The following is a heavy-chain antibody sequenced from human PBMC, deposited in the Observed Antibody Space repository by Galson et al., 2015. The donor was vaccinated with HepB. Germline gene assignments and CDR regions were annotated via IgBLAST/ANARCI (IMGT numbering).Heavy chain of an antibody. J-gene: IGHJ6*02. D-gene: IGHD2-2*01. CDR3: AGGYCSGNSCYGSVMDV. Sequence: SLRLSCAASGFSVGSNYMSWVRQAPGKGLEWVAVIYSGGTGSTYYGDSVQGRFTVSTDNSKNVVHLQMNSLRAEDTAVYYCAGGYCSGNSCYGSVMDVWGQGTTVTVSS. CDR2: IYSGGTGST. V-gene: IGHV3-53*01. CDR1: GFSVGSNY.